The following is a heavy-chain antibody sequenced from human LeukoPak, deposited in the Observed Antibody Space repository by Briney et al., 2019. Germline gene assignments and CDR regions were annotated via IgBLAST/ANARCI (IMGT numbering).Heavy chain of an antibody. CDR2: IYPGDSDT. D-gene: IGHD2-2*01. Sequence: GESLKISCKGSGYSFTSYWIGWVRQMPGKGLEWMGIIYPGDSDTRYSPSFQGQVTISADKSISTAYLQWSSLKASDTAMYYCARHRGGYCSSTSCRLGGIVDYWGQGTLVTVSS. J-gene: IGHJ4*02. CDR3: ARHRGGYCSSTSCRLGGIVDY. V-gene: IGHV5-51*01. CDR1: GYSFTSYW.